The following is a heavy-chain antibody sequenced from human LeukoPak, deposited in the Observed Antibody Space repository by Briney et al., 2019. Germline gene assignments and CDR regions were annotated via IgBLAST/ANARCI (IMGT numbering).Heavy chain of an antibody. CDR2: ISAYNGNT. D-gene: IGHD6-13*01. J-gene: IGHJ4*02. V-gene: IGHV1-18*01. Sequence: ASVKVSCKASGYTFTSYGISWVRQAPGQGLEWMGWISAYNGNTNYAQKLQGRVTMTTDTSTSIAYMELRSLRSDGTAVYYCARVLIAAAGIPTNFDYWGQGTLVTVSS. CDR3: ARVLIAAAGIPTNFDY. CDR1: GYTFTSYG.